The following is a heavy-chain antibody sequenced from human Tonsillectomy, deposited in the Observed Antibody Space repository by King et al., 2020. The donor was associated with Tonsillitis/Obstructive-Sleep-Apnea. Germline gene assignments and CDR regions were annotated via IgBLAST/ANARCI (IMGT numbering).Heavy chain of an antibody. CDR1: GFTFSSYT. V-gene: IGHV3-23*04. D-gene: IGHD4-17*01. J-gene: IGHJ3*02. CDR2: ITGSGFST. CDR3: AKGHGDDDAFDI. Sequence: VQLVESGGGLVQPGGSLRLSCAASGFTFSSYTMSWVRQAPGKGLEWVSGITGSGFSTYYADSMKGRFTISRDNSKNTLHLHMNSLRAKDTAVYYCAKGHGDDDAFDIWGQGTMVTVSS.